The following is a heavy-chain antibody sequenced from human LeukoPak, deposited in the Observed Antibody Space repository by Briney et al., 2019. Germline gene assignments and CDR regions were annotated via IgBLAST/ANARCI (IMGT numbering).Heavy chain of an antibody. Sequence: GGSLRLSCAASGFSFSLYWMSWVRQTPGKGLEWVANIKDDGSNIYYADSVKGRFTISRDNAKNSLYLQMNSLRAEDTALYYCAKDIAYYSGHISSFDYWGQGTLVTVSS. D-gene: IGHD5-12*01. V-gene: IGHV3-7*03. CDR3: AKDIAYYSGHISSFDY. J-gene: IGHJ4*02. CDR1: GFSFSLYW. CDR2: IKDDGSNI.